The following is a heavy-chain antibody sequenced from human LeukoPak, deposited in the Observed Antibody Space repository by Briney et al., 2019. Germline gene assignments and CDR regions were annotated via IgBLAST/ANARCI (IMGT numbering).Heavy chain of an antibody. CDR2: IYSGGTT. V-gene: IGHV3-53*01. CDR1: GFTVSTKY. J-gene: IGHJ6*02. Sequence: PGGSLRLSCAASGFTVSTKYLSWVRQAPGKGLEWVSVIYSGGTTYYADSVKGRFTISRDNSKNTLYLQMNSLRAEDTAVYCCARGAEMDVWGQGTTVTVSS. CDR3: ARGAEMDV.